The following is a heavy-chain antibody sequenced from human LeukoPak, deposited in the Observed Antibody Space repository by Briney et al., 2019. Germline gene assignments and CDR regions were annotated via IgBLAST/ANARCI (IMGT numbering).Heavy chain of an antibody. J-gene: IGHJ4*02. Sequence: PGGSLRLSCAASGFTFSNYIMNWVRQAPGKGLEWVSYISSSSSTIYYADSVRGRFTISRNNAKNSLYLQMNSLRAEDTALYYCARRESENYRDFDYWGQGTLVTVSS. CDR3: ARRESENYRDFDY. CDR1: GFTFSNYI. CDR2: ISSSSSTI. V-gene: IGHV3-48*01. D-gene: IGHD3-16*02.